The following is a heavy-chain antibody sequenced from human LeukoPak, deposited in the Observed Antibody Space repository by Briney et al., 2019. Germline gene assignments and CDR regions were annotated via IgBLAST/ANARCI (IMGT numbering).Heavy chain of an antibody. Sequence: SETLSLTCTVSGGSISSYYWSWIRQPPGKGLEWIGYIYYSGSTNYNPSLKSRVTISVDTSKNQFSLKLSSVTAADTAVYYCAREGDVFLWFGELFPGAFDIWGQGTMVTVSS. J-gene: IGHJ3*02. CDR2: IYYSGST. V-gene: IGHV4-59*01. D-gene: IGHD3-10*01. CDR1: GGSISSYY. CDR3: AREGDVFLWFGELFPGAFDI.